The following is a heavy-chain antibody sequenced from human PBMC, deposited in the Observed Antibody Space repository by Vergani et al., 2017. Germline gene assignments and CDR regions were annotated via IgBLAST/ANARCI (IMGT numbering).Heavy chain of an antibody. D-gene: IGHD2-15*01. J-gene: IGHJ4*02. CDR1: GGPFSRYA. CDR3: ARATCSGGSCYRGFEY. V-gene: IGHV1-69*11. Sequence: QVQLVQSGAEVKKPGSSVTVSCQASGGPFSRYALNWVRPAPGPGLAWMGSIIPSLATTIYAQKFQGRVTITADECTSTAYMELSSLKSEDTAVFYCARATCSGGSCYRGFEYWGQGSLITVSS. CDR2: IIPSLATT.